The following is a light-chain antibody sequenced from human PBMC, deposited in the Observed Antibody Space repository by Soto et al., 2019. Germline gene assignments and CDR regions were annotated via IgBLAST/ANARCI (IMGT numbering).Light chain of an antibody. Sequence: QSALTQPASVSGSPGQSITISCTGTSSDVGGYNYVSWYQQHPGRAPQLMIYDVSNRPSGVSNRFSGSKSGNTASLTISGLQAEDEADYYCCSYTSGSTRVFGTGTKLTVL. V-gene: IGLV2-14*01. J-gene: IGLJ1*01. CDR2: DVS. CDR1: SSDVGGYNY. CDR3: CSYTSGSTRV.